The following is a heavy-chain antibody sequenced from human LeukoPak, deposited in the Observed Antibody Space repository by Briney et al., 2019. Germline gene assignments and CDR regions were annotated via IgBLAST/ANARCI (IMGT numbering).Heavy chain of an antibody. D-gene: IGHD4-17*01. CDR1: GYTFTSYG. CDR2: ISAYNGNT. CDR3: ARVGSYGDYPARDYYYYMDV. Sequence: ASVKVSCKASGYTFTSYGISWVRQAPGQGLEWMGWISAYNGNTNYAQKLQGRVTMTTDTSTSTAYMELRSLRSDDTAVYYCARVGSYGDYPARDYYYYMDVWGKGTTVTVSS. V-gene: IGHV1-18*01. J-gene: IGHJ6*03.